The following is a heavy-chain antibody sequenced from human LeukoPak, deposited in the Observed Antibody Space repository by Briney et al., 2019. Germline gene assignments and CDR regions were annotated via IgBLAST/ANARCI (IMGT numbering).Heavy chain of an antibody. CDR1: GYTFTDYY. D-gene: IGHD3-3*01. CDR3: ARPGFWSGYYVDY. J-gene: IGHJ4*02. V-gene: IGHV1-2*06. CDR2: MNPNNGDT. Sequence: VASVKVSCKASGYTFTDYYMHWVRQAPGQGLEWMGRMNPNNGDTIYAQKFQGRVTMTRDTSISTAYMELSGLRFDDTAVYYCARPGFWSGYYVDYWGQGTLVTVSS.